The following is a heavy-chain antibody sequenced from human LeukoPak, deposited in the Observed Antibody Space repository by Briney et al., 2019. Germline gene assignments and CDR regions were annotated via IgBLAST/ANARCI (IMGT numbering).Heavy chain of an antibody. CDR3: ARGHSSSPNWFDP. CDR1: GFTFSNYW. CDR2: IRRDGSET. D-gene: IGHD6-13*01. J-gene: IGHJ5*02. Sequence: GGSLRLSCAASGFTFSNYWMTWVRRAPGEGLEWVANIRRDGSETHYVDSVMGRFTISRDNAKNSLYLQMNSLRAEDTAVYYCARGHSSSPNWFDPWGQGTLVTVSS. V-gene: IGHV3-7*04.